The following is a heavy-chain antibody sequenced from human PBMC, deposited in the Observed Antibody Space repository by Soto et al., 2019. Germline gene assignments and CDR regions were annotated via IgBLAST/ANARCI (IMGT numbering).Heavy chain of an antibody. D-gene: IGHD6-13*01. V-gene: IGHV3-13*01. CDR3: ASGGWGSSWYEGGSRIDY. Sequence: EVQLVESGGGLVQPGGSLRLSCAASGFTFSNYDMHWVRQVTGKGLEWVSVIGAAGDTYYPDSVKGRFTISRENAKNSLYLQMTSLRAEDTAVYYCASGGWGSSWYEGGSRIDYWGQGALVTVSS. CDR1: GFTFSNYD. CDR2: IGAAGDT. J-gene: IGHJ4*02.